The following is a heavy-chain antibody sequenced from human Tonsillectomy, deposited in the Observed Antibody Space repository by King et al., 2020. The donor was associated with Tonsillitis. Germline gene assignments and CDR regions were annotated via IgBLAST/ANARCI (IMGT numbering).Heavy chain of an antibody. Sequence: VQLVESGGGVVQPGRSLRLSCAASGFTFTSYGMHWVRQAPGKGPEWVAVISYDANNKYYGDSVKGRFTISRDNSNNPRYLQMNSLKAEDTAVYYCANQVYCSNSAWGQGTLVTVSS. D-gene: IGHD6-13*01. V-gene: IGHV3-30*18. CDR3: ANQVYCSNSA. CDR1: GFTFTSYG. J-gene: IGHJ5*02. CDR2: ISYDANNK.